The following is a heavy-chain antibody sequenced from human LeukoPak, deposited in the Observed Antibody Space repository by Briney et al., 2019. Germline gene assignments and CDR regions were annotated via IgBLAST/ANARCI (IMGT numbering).Heavy chain of an antibody. CDR1: GFTFSKAW. D-gene: IGHD4-23*01. CDR2: IKSKTDGGTT. J-gene: IGHJ4*02. Sequence: GSLRLSCAASGFTFSKAWKSWVRQAPGKGLEWVGRIKSKTDGGTTDYAAPVKGRFTISRDDSKNTLYLQMNSLKTEDTAVYYCTTVTYGGNSGPFYWGQGTLVTVSS. CDR3: TTVTYGGNSGPFY. V-gene: IGHV3-15*01.